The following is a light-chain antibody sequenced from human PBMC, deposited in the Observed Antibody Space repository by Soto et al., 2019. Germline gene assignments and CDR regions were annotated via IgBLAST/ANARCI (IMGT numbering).Light chain of an antibody. CDR1: SSDVGGYNY. V-gene: IGLV2-14*03. J-gene: IGLJ2*01. CDR2: VVT. Sequence: QSALTQPASVSGSPGQSITISCTGNSSDVGGYNYVSWYQQHPGKAPKLLIYVVTNRPSGVSNRFSGSKSGNTASLTISGLQAEDEADYYCSSYRSGSTLIFGGGTKLTVL. CDR3: SSYRSGSTLI.